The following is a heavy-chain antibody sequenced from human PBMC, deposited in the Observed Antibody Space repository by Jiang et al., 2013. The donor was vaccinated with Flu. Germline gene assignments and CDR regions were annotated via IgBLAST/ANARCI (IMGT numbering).Heavy chain of an antibody. Sequence: PSETLSLTCKVSGGSITRDHWNWLRQSPGKGLEYIGYIYYSGSTDYNASLKSRVTISLDTSKNQFSLKLSSVTAADTAVYYCARARAPEIAAYYFDYWGRGALGHRLL. J-gene: IGHJ4*02. CDR3: ARARAPEIAAYYFDY. CDR2: IYYSGST. V-gene: IGHV4-59*01. D-gene: IGHD6-25*01. CDR1: GGSITRDH.